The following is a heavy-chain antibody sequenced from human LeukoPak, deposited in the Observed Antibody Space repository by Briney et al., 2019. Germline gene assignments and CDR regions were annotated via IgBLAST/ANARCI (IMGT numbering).Heavy chain of an antibody. CDR3: ARGEWSSSPFDY. Sequence: GGSLRLSCAASGFTFSSYGMHWVRQAPGKGLEWVAFIRYDGSDKYYADSVKGRFTISRDNARNSLYLQMNSLRAEDTAVYYCARGEWSSSPFDYWGQGTLVTVSS. V-gene: IGHV3-30*02. D-gene: IGHD6-6*01. CDR1: GFTFSSYG. CDR2: IRYDGSDK. J-gene: IGHJ4*02.